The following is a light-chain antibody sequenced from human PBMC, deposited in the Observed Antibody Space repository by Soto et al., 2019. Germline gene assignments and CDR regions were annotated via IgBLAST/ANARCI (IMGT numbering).Light chain of an antibody. CDR2: DAS. Sequence: EIVLTQSPATLSLSPGERATLSCRASQSVSSNLAWYQQKPGQAPRLLIYDASNRATGIPARFSGSGSGTDFTLTISSLEPEDFAVYYCQRGETFGQGTRPEIK. V-gene: IGKV3-11*01. CDR3: QRGET. J-gene: IGKJ5*01. CDR1: QSVSSN.